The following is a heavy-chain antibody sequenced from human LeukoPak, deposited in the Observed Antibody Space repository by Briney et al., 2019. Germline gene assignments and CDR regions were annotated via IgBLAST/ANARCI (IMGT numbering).Heavy chain of an antibody. CDR3: AREGDDRSGYYPHFDY. Sequence: GGSLRLSCAASGFTVSTNYMSWVRQAPGKGLEWVSVMYSGGSTYYADSVKCRFTISRDNSKNKLYLQMNSLRAEETAVYYCAREGDDRSGYYPHFDYWGQGTLVTVSS. D-gene: IGHD3-22*01. CDR1: GFTVSTNY. V-gene: IGHV3-53*01. J-gene: IGHJ4*02. CDR2: MYSGGST.